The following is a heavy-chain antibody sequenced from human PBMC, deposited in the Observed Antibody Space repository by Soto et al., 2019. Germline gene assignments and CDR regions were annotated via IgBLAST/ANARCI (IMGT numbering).Heavy chain of an antibody. CDR2: INAGNGNT. Sequence: ASVKVSCKASGYTFINHAIHWVRQAPGQRLEWMGWINAGNGNTKYSERFQGRVTISRDTSASTAYMELSSLRSEDTALYYCAKWGGYYGDRYVALFDYWGQGTLVTVSS. D-gene: IGHD2-21*01. V-gene: IGHV1-3*01. J-gene: IGHJ4*02. CDR1: GYTFINHA. CDR3: AKWGGYYGDRYVALFDY.